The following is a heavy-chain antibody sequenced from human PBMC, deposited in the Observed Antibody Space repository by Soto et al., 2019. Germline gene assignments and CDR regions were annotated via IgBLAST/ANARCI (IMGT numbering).Heavy chain of an antibody. CDR1: GYTFTSYA. D-gene: IGHD2-2*01. Sequence: QVQLVQSGAEEKKPGASVKVSCKASGYTFTSYAMHWVRQAPGQRLEWMGWINAGNGNTKYSQKFQGRVTITRDTHAXTXCMELSSLRSEDTAVYYCARQCISTSCTGGRYYFDYWGQGTLVTVSS. CDR2: INAGNGNT. V-gene: IGHV1-3*05. CDR3: ARQCISTSCTGGRYYFDY. J-gene: IGHJ4*02.